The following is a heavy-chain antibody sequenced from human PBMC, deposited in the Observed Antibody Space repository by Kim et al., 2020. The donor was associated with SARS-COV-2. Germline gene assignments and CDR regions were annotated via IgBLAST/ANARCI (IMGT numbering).Heavy chain of an antibody. J-gene: IGHJ4*02. CDR3: ARHSPPYGDFDY. D-gene: IGHD4-17*01. Sequence: RYSPSFQGQVTISADKSNSTAYLQWSSLKASDTAMYYCARHSPPYGDFDYWGQGTLVTVSS. V-gene: IGHV5-51*01.